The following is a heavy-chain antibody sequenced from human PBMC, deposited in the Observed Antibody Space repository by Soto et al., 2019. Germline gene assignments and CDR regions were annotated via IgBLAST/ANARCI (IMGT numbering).Heavy chain of an antibody. CDR2: IIPIFGTA. Sequence: GASVKVSCKASGGTFSSYAISWVRQAPGQGLEWMGGIIPIFGTANYAQKFQGRVTITADESTSTAYMELSSLRSEDTAVYYCAGGPIVATIGNWFDPWGQGTLVTVSS. J-gene: IGHJ5*02. V-gene: IGHV1-69*13. CDR1: GGTFSSYA. CDR3: AGGPIVATIGNWFDP. D-gene: IGHD5-12*01.